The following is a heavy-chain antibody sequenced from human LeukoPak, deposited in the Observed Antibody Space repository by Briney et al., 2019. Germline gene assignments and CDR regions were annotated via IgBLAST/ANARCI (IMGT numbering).Heavy chain of an antibody. J-gene: IGHJ4*02. Sequence: PGGSLRLSCAASGFIFTNYFMSWVRQAPGKGLEWVASIKHDGREKYYVDSVRGRFTISRDNTMNSLYLQMSSLRAEDTAVYYCATDRGWRTSGYYLYYFEYWGQGTLVTFSS. CDR2: IKHDGREK. V-gene: IGHV3-7*01. D-gene: IGHD3-3*01. CDR1: GFIFTNYF. CDR3: ATDRGWRTSGYYLYYFEY.